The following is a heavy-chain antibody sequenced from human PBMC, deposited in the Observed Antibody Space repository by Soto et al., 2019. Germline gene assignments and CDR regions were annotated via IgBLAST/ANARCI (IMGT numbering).Heavy chain of an antibody. CDR3: ARGGVTYFDY. D-gene: IGHD2-8*01. CDR2: IYHSGGT. J-gene: IGHJ4*02. V-gene: IGHV4-30-2*01. Sequence: PSETLSLICAVSGGSSISGVYSWSWIRQPPGKGLEWIGYIYHSGGTYYNPSLKGRVTMSVDRSKNQFSLERSSVTAADTAVYYCARGGVTYFDYWGQGTLVTVSS. CDR1: GGSSISGVYS.